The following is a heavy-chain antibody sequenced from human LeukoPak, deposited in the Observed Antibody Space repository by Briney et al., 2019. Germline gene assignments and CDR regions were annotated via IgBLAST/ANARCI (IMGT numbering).Heavy chain of an antibody. V-gene: IGHV4-4*07. Sequence: PSEILSLTCNVFGVSISNYFWSWLRQPAGKGLEWIGRFYASGTTYYNPSLRSRVTLSMDTSKNHFSLKLTSVTAAGTAVYYCARTHCGGGSCDTFDPWGQGTLVTVSS. D-gene: IGHD2-21*01. J-gene: IGHJ5*02. CDR2: FYASGTT. CDR3: ARTHCGGGSCDTFDP. CDR1: GVSISNYF.